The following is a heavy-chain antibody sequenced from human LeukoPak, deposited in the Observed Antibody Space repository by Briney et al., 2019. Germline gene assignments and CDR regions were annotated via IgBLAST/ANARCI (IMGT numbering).Heavy chain of an antibody. D-gene: IGHD4-17*01. J-gene: IGHJ4*02. CDR2: ISYVGGNK. CDR3: AREDGAAFDY. Sequence: PGGSLRLSCAASGVTFSSNAIHWVRQAPGKGLEWVAIISYVGGNKYYADSVKGRFTISRDNSKNTLYLQMNSLRAEDTAVYYCAREDGAAFDYWGQGTLVTVSS. V-gene: IGHV3-30*04. CDR1: GVTFSSNA.